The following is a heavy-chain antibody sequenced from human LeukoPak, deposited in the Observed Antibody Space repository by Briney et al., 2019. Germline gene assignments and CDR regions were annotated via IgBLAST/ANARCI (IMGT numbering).Heavy chain of an antibody. D-gene: IGHD3-22*01. Sequence: ASVKVSCKASGGTFSSYAISWVRQAPGQGLEWMGGIIPIFGAANYAQKFQGRVTITAGESTSTAYMELSSLRSEDTAVYYCARDNTASNDSSGYYYVDYYYYYYGMDVWGQGTTVTVSS. CDR2: IIPIFGAA. V-gene: IGHV1-69*13. J-gene: IGHJ6*02. CDR1: GGTFSSYA. CDR3: ARDNTASNDSSGYYYVDYYYYYYGMDV.